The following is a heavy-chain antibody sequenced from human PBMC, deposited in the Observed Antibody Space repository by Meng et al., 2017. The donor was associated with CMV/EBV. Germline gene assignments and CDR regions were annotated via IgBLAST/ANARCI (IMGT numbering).Heavy chain of an antibody. D-gene: IGHD3-3*01. CDR1: GGTFSSYA. CDR3: ARDGLEGPIWSGPYYYYGMDV. Sequence: SVKVSCKASGGTFSSYAISWVRQAPGQGLEWMGGIIPILGIANYAQKFQGRVTITADKSTSTAYMELSSLRAEDTAVYYCARDGLEGPIWSGPYYYYGMDVWGQGTTVTVSS. V-gene: IGHV1-69*10. CDR2: IIPILGIA. J-gene: IGHJ6*02.